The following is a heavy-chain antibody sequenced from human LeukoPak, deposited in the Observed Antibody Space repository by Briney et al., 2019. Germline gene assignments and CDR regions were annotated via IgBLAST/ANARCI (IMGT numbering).Heavy chain of an antibody. CDR1: GYSISSGYY. J-gene: IGHJ4*02. Sequence: SETLSLTCAVSGYSISSGYYWGWIRQPPGKGLERIGSMYHSGSTSYNPSLKSRVTISVDTSKNQLSLKLSSVTAADTAVYYCARDRCSSTSCYYGVDYWGQGTLVTVSS. CDR2: MYHSGST. V-gene: IGHV4-38-2*02. D-gene: IGHD2-2*01. CDR3: ARDRCSSTSCYYGVDY.